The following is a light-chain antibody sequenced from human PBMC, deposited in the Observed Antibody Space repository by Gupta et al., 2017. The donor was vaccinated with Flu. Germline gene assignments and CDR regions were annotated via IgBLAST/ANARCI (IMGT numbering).Light chain of an antibody. CDR3: QQYCISLYT. Sequence: GTLFVSTGERGTLSCGASQSVKNNVLTWYQQKPGEAPRLLIYGAASRATGIPDRFSGSGSGTESTLTISRLEPEDLAVYYCQQYCISLYTFGQGTKMEIK. J-gene: IGKJ2*01. V-gene: IGKV3-20*01. CDR2: GAA. CDR1: QSVKNNV.